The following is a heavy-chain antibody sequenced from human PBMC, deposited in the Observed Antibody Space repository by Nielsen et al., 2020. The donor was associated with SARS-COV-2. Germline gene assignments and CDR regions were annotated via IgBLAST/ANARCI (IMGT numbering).Heavy chain of an antibody. Sequence: GGSLRLSCAASGFTFSSYSMNWVRQAPRKGLEWVSSISSSSSYIYYADSVKGRFTISRDNAKNSLYLQMNSLRAEDTAVYYCARAQNYYYGSGSYYNGFYFDYWGQGTLVTVSS. J-gene: IGHJ4*02. V-gene: IGHV3-21*01. CDR2: ISSSSSYI. D-gene: IGHD3-10*01. CDR1: GFTFSSYS. CDR3: ARAQNYYYGSGSYYNGFYFDY.